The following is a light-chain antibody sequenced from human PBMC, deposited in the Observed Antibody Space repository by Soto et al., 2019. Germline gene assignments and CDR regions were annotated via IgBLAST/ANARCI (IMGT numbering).Light chain of an antibody. CDR3: SSYTSSSTLV. Sequence: QSALTQPASVSGSPGQSITISCSGTSSDVGGYNYVSWYQQHPGKAPQLMIYEVSHRPSGVSNRFSGSKSGNTASLTISGLQAEDEADYYCSSYTSSSTLVFGGGTKVTVL. CDR2: EVS. V-gene: IGLV2-14*01. CDR1: SSDVGGYNY. J-gene: IGLJ2*01.